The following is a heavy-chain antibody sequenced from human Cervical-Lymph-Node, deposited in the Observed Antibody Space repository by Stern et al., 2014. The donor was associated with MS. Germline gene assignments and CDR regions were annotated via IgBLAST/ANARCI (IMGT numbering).Heavy chain of an antibody. Sequence: VQLEESGPGLVKPSETLSLTCTVSDDSISVYYWSWIRPPPGEGLEWIGFVYCPGITEYNASLKSRVPISQDTPNNQVSLKVRSVTAADTAVYYCARHALGVATAFDSWGQGTRVTVSS. V-gene: IGHV4-59*08. D-gene: IGHD5-12*01. J-gene: IGHJ4*02. CDR2: VYCPGIT. CDR3: ARHALGVATAFDS. CDR1: DDSISVYY.